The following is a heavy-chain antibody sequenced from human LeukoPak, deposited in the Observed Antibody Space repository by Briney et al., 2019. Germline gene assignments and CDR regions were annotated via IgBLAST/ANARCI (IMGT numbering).Heavy chain of an antibody. J-gene: IGHJ4*02. D-gene: IGHD5-18*01. CDR3: ARHPGGYSYGFLDY. V-gene: IGHV4-59*08. CDR2: ICYSGST. CDR1: GGSFSGYY. Sequence: PSESLSLTCAVYGGSFSGYYWSWIRQPPGKGLEWIGYICYSGSTNYNPSLKSRVTISVDTSKSQFSLKLSSVTAADTAVYYCARHPGGYSYGFLDYWGQGTLVTVSS.